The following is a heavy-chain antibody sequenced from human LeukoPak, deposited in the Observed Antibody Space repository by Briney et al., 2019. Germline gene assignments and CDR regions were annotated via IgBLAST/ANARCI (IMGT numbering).Heavy chain of an antibody. J-gene: IGHJ4*02. CDR1: GFTFSGAW. V-gene: IGHV3-21*01. Sequence: GGSLRLSCTASGFTFSGAWMTWVRQAPGKGLEWVSCISSNSGDLYYADSVKGRFTISRDNAKNSLYLQMNSLRAEDTAVYYCASLHGDYVYWGQGTLVTVSS. CDR2: ISSNSGDL. D-gene: IGHD4-17*01. CDR3: ASLHGDYVY.